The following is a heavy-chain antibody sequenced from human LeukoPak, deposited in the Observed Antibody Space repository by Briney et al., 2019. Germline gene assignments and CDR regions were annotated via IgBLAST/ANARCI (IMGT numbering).Heavy chain of an antibody. J-gene: IGHJ4*02. CDR1: GFTFSTHA. CDR3: ARAIVGTENFDY. V-gene: IGHV3-30*10. CDR2: VSHDGNTK. D-gene: IGHD5-12*01. Sequence: TGRSLRLSCAASGFTFSTHAMPWVRQAPGKGLEWVAVVSHDGNTKYYTDSVKGRFTISRDNSKNTLYLQMNGLRTDDTAVYYCARAIVGTENFDYWGQGTLVTVSS.